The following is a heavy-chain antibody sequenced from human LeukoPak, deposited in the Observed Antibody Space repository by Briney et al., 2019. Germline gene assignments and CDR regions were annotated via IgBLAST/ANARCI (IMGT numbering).Heavy chain of an antibody. J-gene: IGHJ1*01. D-gene: IGHD3-10*01. Sequence: GGSLRLSCAASGFTVSSNYMSWVRQAPGKGLEWVSVIYSGGSTYYADSVKGRFTISRDNSKNTLYLQMNSLRAEDTAVYYCARGSGSYYSGQGYFQNWGQGTLVTVSS. CDR1: GFTVSSNY. CDR2: IYSGGST. CDR3: ARGSGSYYSGQGYFQN. V-gene: IGHV3-66*01.